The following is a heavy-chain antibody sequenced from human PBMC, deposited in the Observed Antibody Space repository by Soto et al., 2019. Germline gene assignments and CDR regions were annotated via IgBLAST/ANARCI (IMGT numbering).Heavy chain of an antibody. Sequence: SETLSLTCTIYGFSINNYYWKWIHQPPGKGLEYVGYISYSGSTNYNPSLKSRITISVDTSKNQFSLKLSSVTASDTAVYYCASLNFDLLTGYYDFDFWGQGTMVT. CDR3: ASLNFDLLTGYYDFDF. V-gene: IGHV4-59*08. J-gene: IGHJ3*01. CDR2: ISYSGST. CDR1: GFSINNYY. D-gene: IGHD3-9*01.